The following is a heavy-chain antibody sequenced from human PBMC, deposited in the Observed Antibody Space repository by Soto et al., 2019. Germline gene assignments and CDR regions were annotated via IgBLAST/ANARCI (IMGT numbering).Heavy chain of an antibody. D-gene: IGHD6-13*01. V-gene: IGHV1-18*01. Sequence: QVQLVQSGAEVKKPGASVKVSCKASGYTFTSYGISWVRQAPGQGLEWMGWISAYNGNTNYAQKLQGRVTMTTDTSTSTAYMELRSLRPDDTAVYYCARDGTSYSSSWYGQDYYCYGMDVWGQGTTVTVSS. CDR1: GYTFTSYG. J-gene: IGHJ6*02. CDR3: ARDGTSYSSSWYGQDYYCYGMDV. CDR2: ISAYNGNT.